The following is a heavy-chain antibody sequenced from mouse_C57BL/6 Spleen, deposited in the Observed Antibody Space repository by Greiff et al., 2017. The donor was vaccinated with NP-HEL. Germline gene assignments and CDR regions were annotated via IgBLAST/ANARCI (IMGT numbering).Heavy chain of an antibody. V-gene: IGHV14-4*01. CDR1: GFNIKDDY. J-gene: IGHJ3*01. Sequence: DVKLVESGAELVRPGASVKLSCTASGFNIKDDYMHWVKQRPEQGLEWIGWIDPENGDTEYASKFQGKATITADTSSNTAYLQLSSLTSEDTAVYYCTTYVYYGSSPFAYWGQGTLVTVSA. CDR2: IDPENGDT. D-gene: IGHD1-1*01. CDR3: TTYVYYGSSPFAY.